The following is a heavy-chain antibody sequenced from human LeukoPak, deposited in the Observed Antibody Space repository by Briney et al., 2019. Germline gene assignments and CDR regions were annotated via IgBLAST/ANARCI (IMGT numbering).Heavy chain of an antibody. Sequence: PSETLSLTCAVYGGSFSGYYWSWIRQPPGKGLEWIGEINHSGSTNYNPSLKSRVTISVDTSKNQFSLKRSSVTAADAAVYYCARGLLFDDYVWGSYRLAWFDPWGQGTLVTVSS. D-gene: IGHD3-16*02. V-gene: IGHV4-34*01. CDR1: GGSFSGYY. CDR3: ARGLLFDDYVWGSYRLAWFDP. CDR2: INHSGST. J-gene: IGHJ5*02.